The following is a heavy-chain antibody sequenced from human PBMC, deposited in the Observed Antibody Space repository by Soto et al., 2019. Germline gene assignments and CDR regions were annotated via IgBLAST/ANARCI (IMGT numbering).Heavy chain of an antibody. J-gene: IGHJ6*03. Sequence: GESLKISCAASGFTFSSYAMSWVRQAPGKGLEWVSAISGSGGSTYYADSVNGRFTISRDNSKNTLYLQMNSLRAEATAVSYCAKDPPIVATIYTYMDVWGKGTTVTVSS. D-gene: IGHD5-12*01. V-gene: IGHV3-23*01. CDR2: ISGSGGST. CDR1: GFTFSSYA. CDR3: AKDPPIVATIYTYMDV.